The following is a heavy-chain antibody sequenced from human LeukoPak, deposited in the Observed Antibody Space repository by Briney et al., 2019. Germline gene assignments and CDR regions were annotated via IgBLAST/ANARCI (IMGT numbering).Heavy chain of an antibody. V-gene: IGHV3-20*04. CDR1: GFTFDDYG. Sequence: GGSLRLSCAASGFTFDDYGLSWVRQVPGKGLEWVSGLNWNGASTGYADSVKGRFTISRDNAKNSLYLQMNSLRAEDTAVYYCARGGPYDSSGSYIHALDYWGQGTLVTVS. J-gene: IGHJ4*02. CDR2: LNWNGAST. CDR3: ARGGPYDSSGSYIHALDY. D-gene: IGHD3-22*01.